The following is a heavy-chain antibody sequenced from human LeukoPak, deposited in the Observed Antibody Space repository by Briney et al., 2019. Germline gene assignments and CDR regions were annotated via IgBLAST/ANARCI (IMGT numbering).Heavy chain of an antibody. V-gene: IGHV5-51*01. CDR2: IYPGDSDT. CDR3: ARLTYYYDSSGYYYQSRRYYFDY. D-gene: IGHD3-22*01. Sequence: GESLKISCKGSGYSFTSYWIGWVRPMPGKGLEWMGIIYPGDSDTRYSPSFQGQVTISADKSISTAYLQWSSLKASDTAMYYCARLTYYYDSSGYYYQSRRYYFDYWGQGTLVTVSS. CDR1: GYSFTSYW. J-gene: IGHJ4*02.